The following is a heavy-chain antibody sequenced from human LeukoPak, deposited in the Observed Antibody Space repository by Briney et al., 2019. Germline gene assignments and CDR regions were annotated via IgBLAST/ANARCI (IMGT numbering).Heavy chain of an antibody. Sequence: SETLSLTCTVSGGSISSYCWSWIRQPPGKGLEWIGYISNRGSTNYNPSLKSRVTISLDTSRDQFSLKLSSVTAADTAVYYCARDRTYYYDSSGYLPIYYFDYWGQGTLVTVSS. V-gene: IGHV4-59*12. D-gene: IGHD3-22*01. CDR3: ARDRTYYYDSSGYLPIYYFDY. J-gene: IGHJ4*02. CDR2: ISNRGST. CDR1: GGSISSYC.